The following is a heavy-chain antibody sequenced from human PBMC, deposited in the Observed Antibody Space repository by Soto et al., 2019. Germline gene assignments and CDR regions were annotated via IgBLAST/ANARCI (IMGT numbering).Heavy chain of an antibody. V-gene: IGHV2-5*02. CDR3: AHTRNGYYEDFDY. CDR2: VYWDGVK. D-gene: IGHD3-22*01. Sequence: QITLKESGPTLVKPTQTLTLTCTFSGFSLTTTGAGVGWIRQAPGKALEWLVVVYWDGVKRYSPSLKSRLTLTEDTYKNQVVLTMTNMDSVDTATYYCAHTRNGYYEDFDYWGQGTLVTVSS. J-gene: IGHJ4*02. CDR1: GFSLTTTGAG.